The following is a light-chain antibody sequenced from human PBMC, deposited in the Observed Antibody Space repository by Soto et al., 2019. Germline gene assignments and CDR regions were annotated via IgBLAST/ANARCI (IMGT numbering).Light chain of an antibody. CDR1: QSISSY. Sequence: DNQMTQSPSSLSASVGDRVTITCRASQSISSYLNWYQQKPGKAPKLLIYAASSLQSGVPSRFSGSGSGTDFTLTISCLQSEDFATYYCQHYNSYSEAFGQGTKVDIK. CDR3: QHYNSYSEA. CDR2: AAS. J-gene: IGKJ1*01. V-gene: IGKV1-39*01.